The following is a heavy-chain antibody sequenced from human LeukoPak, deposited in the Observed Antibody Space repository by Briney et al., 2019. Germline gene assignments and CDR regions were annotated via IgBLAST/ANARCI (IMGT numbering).Heavy chain of an antibody. J-gene: IGHJ4*02. D-gene: IGHD6-19*01. CDR3: ARAYSSGWPAFDY. CDR2: ISSNGGST. CDR1: GFTFSSYA. V-gene: IGHV3-64*01. Sequence: PGGSLRLSCAASGFTFSSYAMHWVRQAPGKGLEYVSAISSNGGSTYYANSVKGRFTISRDNSKNTLYLQMGSLRAEDMAVYYCARAYSSGWPAFDYWGQGTLVTVSS.